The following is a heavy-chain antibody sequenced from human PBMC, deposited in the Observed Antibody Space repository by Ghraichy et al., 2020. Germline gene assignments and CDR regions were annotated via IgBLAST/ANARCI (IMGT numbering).Heavy chain of an antibody. CDR3: ASLKQQLVPTPFFDY. J-gene: IGHJ4*02. D-gene: IGHD6-13*01. CDR1: GGSISSYY. Sequence: SETLSLTCTVSGGSISSYYWSWIRQPPGKGLEWIGYIYYSGSTNYNPSLKSRVTISVDTSKNQFSLKLSSVTAADTAVYYCASLKQQLVPTPFFDYWGQGTLVTVSS. V-gene: IGHV4-59*01. CDR2: IYYSGST.